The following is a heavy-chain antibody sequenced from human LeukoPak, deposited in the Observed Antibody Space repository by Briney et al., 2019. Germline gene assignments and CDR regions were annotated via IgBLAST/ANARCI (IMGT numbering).Heavy chain of an antibody. Sequence: PGRSLRLSCAASGFTFSSYGMHWVRQAPGKGLEWVAVISYDGSNKYYADSVKGRFTISRDNSKNTLYLQMNSLRAEDTAVYYCAKSAVAATAGFDYCGQGTLVTVSS. CDR2: ISYDGSNK. V-gene: IGHV3-30*18. CDR3: AKSAVAATAGFDY. D-gene: IGHD6-19*01. CDR1: GFTFSSYG. J-gene: IGHJ4*02.